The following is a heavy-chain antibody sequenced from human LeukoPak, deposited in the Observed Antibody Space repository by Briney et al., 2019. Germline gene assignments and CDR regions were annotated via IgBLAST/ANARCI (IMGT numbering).Heavy chain of an antibody. J-gene: IGHJ4*01. V-gene: IGHV4-4*02. Sequence: SETLSLTCAVSGGSISSTNWWSWVRQPPGKGLEWIGEIYHSGKTNYNPSLKSRVTISVDKSKNQFSLKLSSVTAADTAVYYCATLRGYSYGFDSWGQEPWSPSPQ. CDR2: IYHSGKT. CDR1: GGSISSTNW. D-gene: IGHD5-18*01. CDR3: ATLRGYSYGFDS.